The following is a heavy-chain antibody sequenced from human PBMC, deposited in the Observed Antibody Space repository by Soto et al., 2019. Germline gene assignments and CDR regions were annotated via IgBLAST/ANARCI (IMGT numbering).Heavy chain of an antibody. V-gene: IGHV4-34*01. D-gene: IGHD3-16*01. CDR2: INHSGNS. CDR3: ARRKTFSPYYFDY. Sequence: QVQIQQWGAGLLKPSETLSLTCVVYGGSFSGYYWSWIRQSPGRGLEWIGEINHSGNSHYNPSLKSRITMSVDTPKNQFSLELSSVTAADTALYYCARRKTFSPYYFDYWGQGTLVTVSS. J-gene: IGHJ4*02. CDR1: GGSFSGYY.